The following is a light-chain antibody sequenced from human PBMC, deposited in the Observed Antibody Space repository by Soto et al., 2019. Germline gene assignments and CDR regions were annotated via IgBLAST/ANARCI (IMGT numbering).Light chain of an antibody. CDR3: QQYNTWPPWT. J-gene: IGKJ1*01. V-gene: IGKV3-15*01. CDR2: GAT. Sequence: EIVMTQSPATLSVSPGERVTLSCRASQSVSTNLAWYQQKPGQAPRLLIYGATTRATGIPARFSGSGSGTEFTLHISSLQSEDFAVYYCQQYNTWPPWTFGQGTKVEI. CDR1: QSVSTN.